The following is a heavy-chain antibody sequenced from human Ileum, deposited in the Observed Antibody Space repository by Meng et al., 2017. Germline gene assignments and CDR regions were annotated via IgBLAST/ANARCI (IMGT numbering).Heavy chain of an antibody. CDR2: FHHSGSA. CDR3: TGGPDSAKSGY. D-gene: IGHD1-14*01. J-gene: IGHJ4*02. V-gene: IGHV4-61*01. Sequence: QVQLQQSGPGLVRPSETLSLTCTVSGVSVNSGFYYWNWVRQPPGKGLEFIGSFHHSGSAHYNASLEGRVTMSLDTSKNQFSLRLTSVTAADSALYYCTGGPDSAKSGYWGQGTLVTVS. CDR1: GVSVNSGFYY.